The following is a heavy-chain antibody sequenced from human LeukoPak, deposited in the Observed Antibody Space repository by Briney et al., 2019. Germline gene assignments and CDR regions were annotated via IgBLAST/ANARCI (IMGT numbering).Heavy chain of an antibody. V-gene: IGHV3-23*01. Sequence: GGSLRLSCAASGFTVGSNYMSWVRQAPGRGLEWVSGISGSGETTYYADSVKGRFTISRDNSKNTLYLQMNSLRAEDTAVYYCANLPLVRGVILAVVYWGQGTLVTVSS. J-gene: IGHJ4*02. CDR2: ISGSGETT. CDR3: ANLPLVRGVILAVVY. CDR1: GFTVGSNY. D-gene: IGHD3-10*01.